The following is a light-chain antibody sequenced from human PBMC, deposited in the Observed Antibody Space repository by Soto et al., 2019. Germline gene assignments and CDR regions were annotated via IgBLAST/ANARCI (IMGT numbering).Light chain of an antibody. V-gene: IGLV1-51*01. CDR1: SSNIGKNF. J-gene: IGLJ2*01. Sequence: QSVLTQPPSVSAAPGQGVTISCSGTSSNIGKNFVSWYQHLPGTAPKLLIYDNDKRPSGTPDRFSGSKSATSATLGITGLQTGDEADYYCATWDDSLNAGVFGGGTKLTVL. CDR3: ATWDDSLNAGV. CDR2: DND.